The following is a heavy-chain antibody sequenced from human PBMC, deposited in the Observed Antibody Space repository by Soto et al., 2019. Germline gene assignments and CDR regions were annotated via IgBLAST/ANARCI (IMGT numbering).Heavy chain of an antibody. CDR3: ARRMNDYIWGSYRYTHNWFDP. CDR1: GGSISSYY. J-gene: IGHJ5*02. Sequence: SETLSLTCTVSGGSISSYYWSWIRQPPGKGLEWIGYIYYSGSTNYNPSLKSRVTISVDTSKNQFSLKLSSVTAADTAVYYCARRMNDYIWGSYRYTHNWFDPWGQGTLVTVSS. V-gene: IGHV4-59*08. D-gene: IGHD3-16*02. CDR2: IYYSGST.